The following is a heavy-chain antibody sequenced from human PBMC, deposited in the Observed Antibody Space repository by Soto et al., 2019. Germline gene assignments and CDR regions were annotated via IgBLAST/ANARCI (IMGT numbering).Heavy chain of an antibody. Sequence: GGSLRLSCAASGFPFSSYAMSWVRQAPGKGLEWVSTISGSGYSTYYADSVKGRFTISRDNSKNTLYLQMNSLRAEDTAIFYCVTYHRTVVTPPYWGQGTLVTVSS. CDR2: ISGSGYST. CDR1: GFPFSSYA. V-gene: IGHV3-23*01. D-gene: IGHD2-21*02. CDR3: VTYHRTVVTPPY. J-gene: IGHJ4*02.